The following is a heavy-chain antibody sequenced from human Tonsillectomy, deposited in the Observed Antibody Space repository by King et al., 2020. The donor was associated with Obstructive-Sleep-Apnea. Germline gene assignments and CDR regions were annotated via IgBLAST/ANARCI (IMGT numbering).Heavy chain of an antibody. J-gene: IGHJ4*02. V-gene: IGHV3-7*03. CDR2: INQDGSQK. CDR1: GFTISTYW. CDR3: ARHVWFGEYFCFDH. Sequence: DVQLVQSGGGLVQPGGSLRLSCAASGFTISTYWMSWVRQAPGKGLEWVANINQDGSQKYYADSLKGRFTISRENAKKSLFLQINSLRAEDTAVYYCARHVWFGEYFCFDHWGQGTLVTVSS. D-gene: IGHD3-10*01.